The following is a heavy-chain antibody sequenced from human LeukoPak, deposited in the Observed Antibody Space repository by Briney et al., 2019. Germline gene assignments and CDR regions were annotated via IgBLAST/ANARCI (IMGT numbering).Heavy chain of an antibody. D-gene: IGHD3-10*01. V-gene: IGHV3-48*04. Sequence: GGSLRLSCAASGFTFSSYSMSWVRQAPGKGLEWVSEISGSGTTIFYADSVKGRFTVSRDNAKNSLYLQMNSLRVEDTAVYYCASSPRGVYWGQGTLVTVSS. CDR2: ISGSGTTI. CDR1: GFTFSSYS. J-gene: IGHJ4*02. CDR3: ASSPRGVY.